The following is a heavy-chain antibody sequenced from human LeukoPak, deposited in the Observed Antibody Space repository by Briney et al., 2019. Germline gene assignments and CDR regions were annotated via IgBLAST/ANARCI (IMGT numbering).Heavy chain of an antibody. CDR1: GYSISSGYY. V-gene: IGHV4-38-2*02. CDR2: IYHSGST. J-gene: IGHJ4*02. CDR3: ARDGGPEGVNGDLDY. D-gene: IGHD3-10*01. Sequence: SETLSLTCTVSGYSISSGYYWGWIRQPPGKGLEWIGSIYHSGSTYYNPSLKSRVTISVDTSKNQFSLKLSSVTAADTAVYYCARDGGPEGVNGDLDYWGQGTLVTVSS.